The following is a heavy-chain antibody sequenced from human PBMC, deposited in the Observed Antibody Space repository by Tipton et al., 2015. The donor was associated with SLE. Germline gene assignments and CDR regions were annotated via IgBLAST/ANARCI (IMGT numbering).Heavy chain of an antibody. J-gene: IGHJ3*02. V-gene: IGHV5-51*03. D-gene: IGHD3-3*02. CDR1: GYSFTNYW. CDR2: IHPGESET. Sequence: QLVQSGAAVKKPGESLKMSCKTSGYSFTNYWIGWVRQMPGQGLEYVGIIHPGESETRYSPSFQGQVTISAVKSISTAYLQWVSLKASDTAIYYCARLRNMAFLEYNDAFDIYGQGTMLTVSA. CDR3: ARLRNMAFLEYNDAFDI.